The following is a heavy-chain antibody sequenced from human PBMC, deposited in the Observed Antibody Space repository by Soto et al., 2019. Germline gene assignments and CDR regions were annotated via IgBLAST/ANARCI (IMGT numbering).Heavy chain of an antibody. V-gene: IGHV1-69*13. CDR1: GGTFSSYA. D-gene: IGHD1-26*01. J-gene: IGHJ4*02. Sequence: SSVKVPCKASGGTFSSYAISWVRQAPGQGLEWVGGIIPIFGTANYAQKFQGRVTITAGESTSTAYMELSSLRSEDTAVYYCARSDEAGSYSRSYTFDDWGQ. CDR3: ARSDEAGSYSRSYTFDD. CDR2: IIPIFGTA.